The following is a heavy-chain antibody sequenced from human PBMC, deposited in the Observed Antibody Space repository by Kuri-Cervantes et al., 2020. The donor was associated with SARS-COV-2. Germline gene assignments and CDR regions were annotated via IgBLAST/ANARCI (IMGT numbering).Heavy chain of an antibody. CDR1: GGSSSGYY. J-gene: IGHJ4*02. CDR2: INHSGSN. CDR3: ARTPTYYGILTGYYSGPIFH. Sequence: SETLSLTCAVYGGSSSGYYWSWIRQPPGKGLEWVGEINHSGSNNYNPSLKSPVTISVDTSKNQFSLKLSSVTAADTAVYYCARTPTYYGILTGYYSGPIFHWGQGTLVTVSS. V-gene: IGHV4-34*01. D-gene: IGHD3-9*01.